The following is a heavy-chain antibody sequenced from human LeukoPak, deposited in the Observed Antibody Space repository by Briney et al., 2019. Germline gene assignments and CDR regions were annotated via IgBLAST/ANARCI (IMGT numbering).Heavy chain of an antibody. CDR1: GFTVSSNY. CDR3: ASISDLLYYFDS. Sequence: PGGSLRLSCAASGFTVSSNYMSWVRQAPGKGLEWVSVSYTGGNTHYADSVKGRFTLSRDNSKNTVYLQMNSLRVEDMAMYYCASISDLLYYFDSWGQGTLVTVSS. J-gene: IGHJ4*02. CDR2: SYTGGNT. V-gene: IGHV3-66*01.